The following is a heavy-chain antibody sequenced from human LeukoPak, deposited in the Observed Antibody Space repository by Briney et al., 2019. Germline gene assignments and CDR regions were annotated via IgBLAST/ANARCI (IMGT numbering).Heavy chain of an antibody. Sequence: GGSLRLSCAASGFTFSSYAMSWVRQAPGKGLEWVSAISGSGGSTYYADSVKGRFTISRDNSKNTLYLQMNSLRAEDTAVYYCARSHSEYYDILTGSDYWGQGTLVTVSS. D-gene: IGHD3-9*01. V-gene: IGHV3-23*01. CDR2: ISGSGGST. J-gene: IGHJ4*02. CDR1: GFTFSSYA. CDR3: ARSHSEYYDILTGSDY.